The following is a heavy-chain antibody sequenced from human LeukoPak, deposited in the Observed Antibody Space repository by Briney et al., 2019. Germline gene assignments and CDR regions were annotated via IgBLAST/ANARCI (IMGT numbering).Heavy chain of an antibody. V-gene: IGHV1-46*01. CDR1: GYTFTSHY. J-gene: IGHJ5*02. CDR2: INPTGDTT. Sequence: ASVKVSCKASGYTFTSHYMHWVRQAPGQGLEWMGVINPTGDTTRYAQKFQGRVTMTRDMSTSTDYMELSSLRSDDTAVYYCARGIRARWFDPWGQGTLVTVSS. CDR3: ARGIRARWFDP.